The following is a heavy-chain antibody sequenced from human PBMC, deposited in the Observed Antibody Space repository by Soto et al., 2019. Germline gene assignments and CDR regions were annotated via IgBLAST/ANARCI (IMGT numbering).Heavy chain of an antibody. V-gene: IGHV1-69*01. Sequence: QVQLVQSGAEVRKPGSSVKVSCKISGGTFTNYVISWLRQAPGQGLEWMGGLIPIFGAANLEQKFQGRVTITADESTRTVNMELSSLTSEDTAVYYCARGRSSPNFDPWGQGTLVTVSS. D-gene: IGHD6-6*01. CDR1: GGTFTNYV. J-gene: IGHJ5*02. CDR3: ARGRSSPNFDP. CDR2: LIPIFGAA.